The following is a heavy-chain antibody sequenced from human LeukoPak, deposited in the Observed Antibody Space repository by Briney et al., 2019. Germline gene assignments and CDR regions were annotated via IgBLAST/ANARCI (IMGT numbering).Heavy chain of an antibody. CDR2: IHSDGSST. J-gene: IGHJ4*02. CDR1: GFTFRSYW. CDR3: ARHNYGYDY. D-gene: IGHD3-10*01. V-gene: IGHV3-74*01. Sequence: QPGGSLRLSCAASGFTFRSYWMHWVRQAPGKGLVWVSHIHSDGSSTSYADSVQGRFTISRDNAKNTPYLQMNSLRAEDTAVYYCARHNYGYDYWGQGTLVTVSS.